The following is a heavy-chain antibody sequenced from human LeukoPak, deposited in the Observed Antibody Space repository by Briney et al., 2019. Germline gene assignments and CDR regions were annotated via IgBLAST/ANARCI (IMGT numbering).Heavy chain of an antibody. CDR2: ITANARST. CDR1: GFTFSDYT. J-gene: IGHJ6*03. Sequence: GRSLRPSCARSGFTFSDYTMHWVRQGPGKVMEYVSAITANARSTTHGDSVRGRFTISRDNSKDTLYLQMGSVRPEDTAVYYCAGGPSSYFYMDVWGKGTTVTISS. CDR3: AGGPSSYFYMDV. V-gene: IGHV3-64*02.